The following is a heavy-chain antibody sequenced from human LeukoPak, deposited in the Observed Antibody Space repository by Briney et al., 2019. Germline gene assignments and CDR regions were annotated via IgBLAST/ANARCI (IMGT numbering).Heavy chain of an antibody. CDR2: IYYSGST. J-gene: IGHJ6*02. Sequence: SETLSLTCTVSGGSISSYYWSWIRQPPGKGLEWIGYIYYSGSTSYNPSLKSRVTISVDTSKNQFSLKLSSVTAADTAVYYCARDRANYYYYYGMDVWGQGTTVTVSS. CDR1: GGSISSYY. D-gene: IGHD1-26*01. V-gene: IGHV4-59*01. CDR3: ARDRANYYYYYGMDV.